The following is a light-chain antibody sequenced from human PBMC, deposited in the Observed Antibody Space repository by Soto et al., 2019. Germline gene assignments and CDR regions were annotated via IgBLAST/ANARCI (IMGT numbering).Light chain of an antibody. CDR1: QGIKSW. Sequence: DIQMTQSPSFVSASVGDRVTITCRASQGIKSWLAWYQHKPGKAPKVLIFAASSLQSGVPSRFSGSGSGTDFTITISNLQPEDFATYCCQQVNSFPLTFCGATKVEI. J-gene: IGKJ4*01. CDR3: QQVNSFPLT. V-gene: IGKV1-12*01. CDR2: AAS.